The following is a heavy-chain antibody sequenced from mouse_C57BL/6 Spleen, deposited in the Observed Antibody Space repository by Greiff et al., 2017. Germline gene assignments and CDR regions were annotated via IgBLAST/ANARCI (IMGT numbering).Heavy chain of an antibody. D-gene: IGHD1-1*01. V-gene: IGHV1-59*01. CDR3: ARTGSSYGY. CDR2: IDPSDSYT. J-gene: IGHJ2*01. CDR1: GYTFTSYW. Sequence: QVQLKQPGAELVRPGTSVKLSCKASGYTFTSYWMHWVKQRPGQGLEWIGVIDPSDSYTNYNQKFKGKATLTVDTSSSTAYMQLSSLTSEDSAVYYCARTGSSYGYGGQGTTLTVSS.